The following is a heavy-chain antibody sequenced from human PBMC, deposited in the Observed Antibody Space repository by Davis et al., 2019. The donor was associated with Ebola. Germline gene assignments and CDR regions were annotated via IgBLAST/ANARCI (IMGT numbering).Heavy chain of an antibody. CDR2: IIPILGIA. J-gene: IGHJ6*02. Sequence: SVKVSCKASGGTFSSYAISWVRQAPGQGLEWMGRIIPILGIANYAQKFQGRVTITADKSTSTAYMELSSLRSEDTAVYYCARDHPYDFWSGNSIDYYYYGMDVWGQGTTVTVSS. CDR3: ARDHPYDFWSGNSIDYYYYGMDV. V-gene: IGHV1-69*04. D-gene: IGHD3-3*01. CDR1: GGTFSSYA.